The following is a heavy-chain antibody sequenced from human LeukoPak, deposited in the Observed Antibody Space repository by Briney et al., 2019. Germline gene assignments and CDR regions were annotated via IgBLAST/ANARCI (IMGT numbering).Heavy chain of an antibody. CDR1: GGSISSYY. V-gene: IGHV4-59*01. J-gene: IGHJ6*02. CDR2: IYYSGST. Sequence: ASETLSLTCTVSGGSISSYYWSWIRQPPGKGLEWIGYIYYSGSTNYNPSLKSRVTISVDTSKNQFSLKLSSVTAADTAVYHCARVATGYYYYGMDVWGQGTLVTVSS. CDR3: ARVATGYYYYGMDV.